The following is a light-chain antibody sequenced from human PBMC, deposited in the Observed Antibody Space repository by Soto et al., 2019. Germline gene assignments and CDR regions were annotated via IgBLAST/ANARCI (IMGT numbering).Light chain of an antibody. Sequence: DIQMTQSPSSLSASVGDRVTITCRASQSISSYLNWYQQKPGKAPKFLIYDASRLQSGVPSRFSGSGSGTDFTLTISSLQPEDFAIYYCQQSYSTPITFGGGTKVEIK. V-gene: IGKV1-39*01. CDR3: QQSYSTPIT. J-gene: IGKJ4*01. CDR1: QSISSY. CDR2: DAS.